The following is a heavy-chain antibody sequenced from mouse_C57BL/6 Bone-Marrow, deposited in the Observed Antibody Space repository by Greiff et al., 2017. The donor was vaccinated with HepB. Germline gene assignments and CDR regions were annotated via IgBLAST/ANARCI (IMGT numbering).Heavy chain of an antibody. D-gene: IGHD1-1*01. CDR3: ARSYGSKGGDFDY. CDR1: GYAFSSSW. Sequence: VQVVESGPELVKPGASVKISCKASGYAFSSSWMNWVKQRPGKGLEWIGRIYPGDGDTNYNGKFKGKATLTADKSSSTAYMQLSSLTSEDSAVYFCARSYGSKGGDFDYRGQGTTLTVSS. CDR2: IYPGDGDT. J-gene: IGHJ2*01. V-gene: IGHV1-82*01.